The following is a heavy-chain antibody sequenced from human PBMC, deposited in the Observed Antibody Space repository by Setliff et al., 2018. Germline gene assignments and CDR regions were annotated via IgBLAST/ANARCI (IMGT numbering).Heavy chain of an antibody. CDR3: ARSRSNFWSGYFNWFDP. CDR1: GYSFTSYW. J-gene: IGHJ5*02. Sequence: GESLKPSCQGSGYSFTSYWIGWVRQMPGKGLEWMGIIYPGDSDTRYSPSFQGQVTISADKSISTAYLQWSSLKASDTAMYYCARSRSNFWSGYFNWFDPWGQGTLVTVSS. V-gene: IGHV5-51*01. D-gene: IGHD3-3*01. CDR2: IYPGDSDT.